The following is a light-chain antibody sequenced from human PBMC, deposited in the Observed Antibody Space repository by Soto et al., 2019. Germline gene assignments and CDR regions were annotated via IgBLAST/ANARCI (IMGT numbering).Light chain of an antibody. J-gene: IGKJ1*01. Sequence: DIQMTQSPSSLSASVGDRVTIPCRASQSISNYLSWYQQIPGKAPKLLIYAASTLRSGVSSRFSGSGSGTDFNLTISSLQPEDFATYYCQQSYSTPWTFGQGTKVEIK. CDR1: QSISNY. V-gene: IGKV1-39*01. CDR3: QQSYSTPWT. CDR2: AAS.